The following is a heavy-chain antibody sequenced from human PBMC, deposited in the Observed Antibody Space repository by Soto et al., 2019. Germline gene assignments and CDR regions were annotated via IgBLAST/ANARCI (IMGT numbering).Heavy chain of an antibody. J-gene: IGHJ3*02. Sequence: QVQLQESGPGLVKPSETLSLTCTVSGGSIRSYYWSWIRQPPGKGLEWIGYIFYSGSTNYNPSLKSRVTISVDTSKNQFSLKLSSVTAADTAVYFSARTYGRGAFDIWGQGTMVTVSS. CDR3: ARTYGRGAFDI. CDR2: IFYSGST. D-gene: IGHD3-10*01. CDR1: GGSIRSYY. V-gene: IGHV4-59*08.